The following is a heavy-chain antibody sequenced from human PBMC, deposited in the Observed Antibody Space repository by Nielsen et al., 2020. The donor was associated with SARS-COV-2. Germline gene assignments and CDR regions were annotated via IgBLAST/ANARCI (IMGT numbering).Heavy chain of an antibody. CDR1: GGSISSYY. CDR2: IYYSGST. Sequence: SETLSLTCTVSGGSISSYYWSWIRQPPGKGLEWIGYIYYSGSTYYNPSLKSRVTISVDTSKNQFSLKLSSVTAADTAVYYCARTSVDMAGSVWSSYYVLDVWGQGTTVTVSS. D-gene: IGHD5-24*01. J-gene: IGHJ6*02. CDR3: ARTSVDMAGSVWSSYYVLDV. V-gene: IGHV4-59*12.